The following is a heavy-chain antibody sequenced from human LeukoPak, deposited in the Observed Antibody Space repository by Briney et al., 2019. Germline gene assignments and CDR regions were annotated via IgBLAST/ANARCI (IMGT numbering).Heavy chain of an antibody. Sequence: SETLSPSCAVYGGSFSGYYWSWIRQPPGKGLEWIGEINHSGSTNYNPSLKSRVTISVDTSKNQFSLKLSSVTAADTAVYYCAREIPHYGMDVWGQGTTVTVSS. CDR1: GGSFSGYY. CDR2: INHSGST. CDR3: AREIPHYGMDV. J-gene: IGHJ6*02. D-gene: IGHD2-21*01. V-gene: IGHV4-34*01.